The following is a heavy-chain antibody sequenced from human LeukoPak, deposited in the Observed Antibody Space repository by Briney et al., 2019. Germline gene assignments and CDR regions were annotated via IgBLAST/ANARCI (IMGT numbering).Heavy chain of an antibody. CDR1: GLTFSSYW. J-gene: IGHJ4*02. D-gene: IGHD3-22*01. V-gene: IGHV3-7*01. CDR3: ARDEYYYDSSGYYGY. CDR2: IKQDGSEK. Sequence: GGSLRLSCAASGLTFSSYWMSWVRQAPGKGLEWVANIKQDGSEKYYVDSVKGRFTISRDNAKNSLYLQMNSLRAEDTAVYYCARDEYYYDSSGYYGYWGQGTLVTVSS.